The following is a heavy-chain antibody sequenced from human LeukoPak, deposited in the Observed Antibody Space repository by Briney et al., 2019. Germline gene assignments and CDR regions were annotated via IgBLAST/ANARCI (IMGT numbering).Heavy chain of an antibody. CDR1: GYTFTGYY. CDR3: ARDTMYYDSSGGGDY. Sequence: ASVKVSCKASGYTFTGYYMHWVRQAPGQGLEWMGWINPNSGGTNYAQKFQGRVTMTRDTSISTAYMELSRLRSDDTAVYYCARDTMYYDSSGGGDYWGQGTLVTVSS. V-gene: IGHV1-2*02. J-gene: IGHJ4*02. CDR2: INPNSGGT. D-gene: IGHD3-22*01.